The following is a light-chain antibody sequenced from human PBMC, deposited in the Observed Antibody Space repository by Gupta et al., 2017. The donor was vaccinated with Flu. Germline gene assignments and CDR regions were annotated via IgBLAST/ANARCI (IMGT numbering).Light chain of an antibody. CDR1: QSLLHSDGKTY. CDR3: MQSMQLLRT. V-gene: IGKV2D-29*01. Sequence: DIVLTQTPLSLSVTPGQPASISCKSSQSLLHSDGKTYLSWYLQRPGQPPQLLIYEVSNRLSGVPDRFGGSGSGTDFILKISRVEAEDVGLYFCMQSMQLLRTFGQGTQVEIK. CDR2: EVS. J-gene: IGKJ1*01.